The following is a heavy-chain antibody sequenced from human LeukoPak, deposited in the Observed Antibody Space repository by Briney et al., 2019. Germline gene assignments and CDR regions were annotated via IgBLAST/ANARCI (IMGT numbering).Heavy chain of an antibody. Sequence: SETLSLTCTVSGGPVRSASYYWTWIRQPPGKGLEWIGYIYYTGNTNSNPSLKSRVTISIDPPKNQFSLRLSSVTAADTAVYHCARVDILTGYLADYWGQGTLVTVSS. CDR3: ARVDILTGYLADY. CDR2: IYYTGNT. D-gene: IGHD3-9*01. CDR1: GGPVRSASYY. J-gene: IGHJ4*02. V-gene: IGHV4-61*01.